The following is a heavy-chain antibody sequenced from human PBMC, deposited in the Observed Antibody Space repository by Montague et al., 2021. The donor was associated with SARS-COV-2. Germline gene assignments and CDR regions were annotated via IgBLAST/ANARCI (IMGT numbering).Heavy chain of an antibody. CDR2: IYYSGST. D-gene: IGHD2-15*01. CDR1: GGSISNYY. CDR3: ARDSGGSSPEDWLGFDP. J-gene: IGHJ5*02. V-gene: IGHV4-59*01. Sequence: SETLSLTCTVSGGSISNYYWSWIRQPPGKGLERIGYIYYSGSTNYNPSLKSRVTISVDTSKNQFSLKLSSVTAADTAVYYCARDSGGSSPEDWLGFDPWGQGTLVTVSS.